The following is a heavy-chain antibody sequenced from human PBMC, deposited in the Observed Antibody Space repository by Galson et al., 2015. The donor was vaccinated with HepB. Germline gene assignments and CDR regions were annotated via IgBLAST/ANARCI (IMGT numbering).Heavy chain of an antibody. CDR1: GDSVSSNSAA. D-gene: IGHD1-7*01. J-gene: IGHJ4*02. CDR2: TYYRSKWYN. Sequence: CAISGDSVSSNSAAWNWIRQSPSRGLEWLGRTYYRSKWYNDYAVSVKSRITINPDTSKNQFSLQLNSVTPEDTAVYYCARSAHGLELSGLFDYWGQGTLVTVSS. CDR3: ARSAHGLELSGLFDY. V-gene: IGHV6-1*01.